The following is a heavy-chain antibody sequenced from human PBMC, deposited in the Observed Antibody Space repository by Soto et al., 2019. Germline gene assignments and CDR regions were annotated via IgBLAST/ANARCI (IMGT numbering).Heavy chain of an antibody. CDR1: GFTFSHAW. Sequence: EMQLAESGGGLVEPGGSLRLSCAASGFTFSHAWMTWVRQAPGKGLEWVGRIKSKTDGGTADNAAPVKGRFTISRDDSKNTLYLQMNSLKSEDTAVYYCTTVLWFGELWGTGVDVWGQGTTVTVSS. J-gene: IGHJ6*02. CDR3: TTVLWFGELWGTGVDV. V-gene: IGHV3-15*01. D-gene: IGHD3-10*01. CDR2: IKSKTDGGTA.